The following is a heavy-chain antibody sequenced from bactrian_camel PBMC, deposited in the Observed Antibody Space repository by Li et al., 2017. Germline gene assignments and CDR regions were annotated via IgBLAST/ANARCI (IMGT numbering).Heavy chain of an antibody. V-gene: IGHV3S53*01. CDR3: AVDRGTGCKFRAGTAY. CDR2: RTYSDTT. CDR1: GDTTSSKC. J-gene: IGHJ4*01. Sequence: HVQLVESGGGSVQAGGSLRLSCKASGDTTSSKCIGWFRQAPGKEREGVGIARTYSDTTSYGDPVKGRFTIVVDNAKDTMYLQMNNLNQEDTARYYCAVDRGTGCKFRAGTAYWGQGTQVTVS. D-gene: IGHD6*01.